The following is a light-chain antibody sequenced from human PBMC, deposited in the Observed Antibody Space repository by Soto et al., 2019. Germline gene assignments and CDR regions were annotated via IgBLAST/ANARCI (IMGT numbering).Light chain of an antibody. J-gene: IGLJ1*01. CDR2: AVS. V-gene: IGLV2-14*03. CDR3: ISYTDRQSYL. CDR1: STDIGSYDH. Sequence: QSALTQPASVSGSPGQSITISRSGTSTDIGSYDHVAWYQQFPGKSPKPIIYAVSDRPSGVSDRFSGSKSGSSASLTISGLQTEDEADYYCISYTDRQSYLFGTGTKVTVL.